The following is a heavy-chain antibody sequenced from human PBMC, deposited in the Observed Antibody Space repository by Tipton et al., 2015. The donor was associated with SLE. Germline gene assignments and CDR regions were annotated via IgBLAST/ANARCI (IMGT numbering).Heavy chain of an antibody. Sequence: TLSLTCAVSGGSISSGGYSWSWIRQPPGKGLEWIGEINHSGSTNYNPSLKSRVTISVDTSKNQFYLELKSVTAADTAVYYCARERGSYYYFDSWGQGTLATVSS. CDR1: GGSISSGGYS. D-gene: IGHD3-10*01. J-gene: IGHJ4*02. V-gene: IGHV4-30-2*01. CDR3: ARERGSYYYFDS. CDR2: INHSGST.